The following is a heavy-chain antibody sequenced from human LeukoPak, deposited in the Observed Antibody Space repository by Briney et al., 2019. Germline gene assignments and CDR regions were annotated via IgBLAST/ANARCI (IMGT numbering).Heavy chain of an antibody. V-gene: IGHV1-3*01. D-gene: IGHD6-13*01. Sequence: ASVKVSCKASGYIFTTYAMHWVRQAPGQSLEWMGWINAGNGNTKYSQKFQGRVTITRDTSANIAYMELSSLRSEDTAVYYCATTVSAGTYRYFPHWGQGTLVTVSS. CDR2: INAGNGNT. CDR1: GYIFTTYA. CDR3: ATTVSAGTYRYFPH. J-gene: IGHJ1*01.